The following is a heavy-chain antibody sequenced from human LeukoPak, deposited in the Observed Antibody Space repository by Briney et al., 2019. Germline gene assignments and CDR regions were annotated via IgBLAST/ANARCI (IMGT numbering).Heavy chain of an antibody. J-gene: IGHJ3*02. CDR2: ISSSGSTI. D-gene: IGHD3-10*01. CDR1: GFTFSDYY. Sequence: PGGSLRLSCAASGFTFSDYYMSWIRQAPGKGLEWVSYISSSGSTIYYADSVKGRFTISRDNAKNSLYLQMNSLRPEDTAVYYRARGRHGEVRISHHDAFDIWGQGTMVTVSS. V-gene: IGHV3-11*04. CDR3: ARGRHGEVRISHHDAFDI.